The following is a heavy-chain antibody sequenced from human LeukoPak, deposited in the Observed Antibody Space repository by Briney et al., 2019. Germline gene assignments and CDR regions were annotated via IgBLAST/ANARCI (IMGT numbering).Heavy chain of an antibody. J-gene: IGHJ4*02. CDR2: MNPNSGNT. D-gene: IGHD3-10*01. CDR3: ARGFRYYGSGSLYYFDY. CDR1: GYTFTSYD. V-gene: IGHV1-8*03. Sequence: GASVKVSCKASGYTFTSYDINWVRQAPGQGLEWMGWMNPNSGNTGYAQKFQGRVTITRNTSISTAYMELSSLRSEDTAVYYCARGFRYYGSGSLYYFDYWGQGTLVIVSS.